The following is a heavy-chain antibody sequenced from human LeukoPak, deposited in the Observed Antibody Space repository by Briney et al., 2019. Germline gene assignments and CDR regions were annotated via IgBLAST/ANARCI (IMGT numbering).Heavy chain of an antibody. D-gene: IGHD6-13*01. Sequence: GGSLRLSCAASGFTFSSYWMSWVRQAPGKGLEWVSAISGSGGSTYYADSVKGRFTISRDNSKNTLYLQMNSLRAEDTAVYYCAKDPDSSWYGSNWFDPWGQGTLVTVSS. CDR3: AKDPDSSWYGSNWFDP. V-gene: IGHV3-23*01. CDR2: ISGSGGST. J-gene: IGHJ5*02. CDR1: GFTFSSYW.